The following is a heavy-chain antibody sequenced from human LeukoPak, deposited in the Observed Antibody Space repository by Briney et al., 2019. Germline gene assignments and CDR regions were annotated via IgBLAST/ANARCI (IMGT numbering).Heavy chain of an antibody. V-gene: IGHV1-2*02. Sequence: ASVKVSCKASGYTFTGYYMHWVRQAPGQGLEWMGWINPNSGGTNYAQKFQGRVTMTRDTSISTAYMELSRLRSDDTAVYYCARLDIVVVPAANDAFDIWGQGTMVTVSS. CDR1: GYTFTGYY. D-gene: IGHD2-2*01. CDR3: ARLDIVVVPAANDAFDI. CDR2: INPNSGGT. J-gene: IGHJ3*02.